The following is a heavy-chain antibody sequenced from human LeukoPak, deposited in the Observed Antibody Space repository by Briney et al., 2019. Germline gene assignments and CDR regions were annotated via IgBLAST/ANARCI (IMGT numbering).Heavy chain of an antibody. J-gene: IGHJ6*03. CDR1: GYTFTRYD. Sequence: ASVKVSCKASGYTFTRYDINWVRQATGQGLEWMGWMNPNSGNTGYAQKFQGRVTMTRNTSISTAYMELSSLRSEDTAVYYCARAVSFAIFGVVIHPYYMDVWGKGTTVTVSS. D-gene: IGHD3-3*01. CDR2: MNPNSGNT. CDR3: ARAVSFAIFGVVIHPYYMDV. V-gene: IGHV1-8*01.